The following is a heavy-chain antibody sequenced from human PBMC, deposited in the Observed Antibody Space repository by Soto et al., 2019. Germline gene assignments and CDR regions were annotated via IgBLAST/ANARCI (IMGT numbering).Heavy chain of an antibody. CDR1: GGSISSYY. Sequence: QVQLQESGPGLVKPSETLSLTCTVSGGSISSYYWSWIRQPAGKGLEWIGRIYTSGSTNYNPSLKSRVTMSVDPSKNQFSLKLSSVTAADTAVYYCARELLPAEIYPNGAGYFDLWGRGTLVTVSS. CDR3: ARELLPAEIYPNGAGYFDL. V-gene: IGHV4-4*07. CDR2: IYTSGST. J-gene: IGHJ2*01. D-gene: IGHD2-15*01.